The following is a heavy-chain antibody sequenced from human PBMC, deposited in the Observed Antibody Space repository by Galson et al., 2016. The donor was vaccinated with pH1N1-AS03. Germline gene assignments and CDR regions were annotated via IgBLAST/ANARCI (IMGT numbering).Heavy chain of an antibody. CDR3: ARAVGGGDSF. D-gene: IGHD4-23*01. J-gene: IGHJ4*02. CDR1: GFTFSSYW. CDR2: LKQDGSVE. Sequence: SLRLSCAASGFTFSSYWMTWVRQAPGKGLEWVANLKQDGSVEYYVDSVKGRFTISRDNAKSSLYLQMNSLRDEDTAVYYCARAVGGGDSFWGQGTLVTVSA. V-gene: IGHV3-7*01.